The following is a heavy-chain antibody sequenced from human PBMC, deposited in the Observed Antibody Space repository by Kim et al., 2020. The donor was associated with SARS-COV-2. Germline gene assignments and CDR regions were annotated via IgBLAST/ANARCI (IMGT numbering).Heavy chain of an antibody. V-gene: IGHV4-61*01. CDR1: GDSVSIDSYF. Sequence: SETLSLTCTVSGDSVSIDSYFWSWIRQSPGKGLEWIGYIHYSGSTKYSPSLKSRVTISLDMSKNQFSLNLRSVTSADTAVYYCARDIFSSSLFFDYWGQGTLVTVSS. CDR2: IHYSGST. D-gene: IGHD6-13*01. J-gene: IGHJ4*02. CDR3: ARDIFSSSLFFDY.